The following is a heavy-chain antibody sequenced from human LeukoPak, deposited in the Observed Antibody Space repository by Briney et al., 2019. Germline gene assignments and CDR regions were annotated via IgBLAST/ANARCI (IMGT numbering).Heavy chain of an antibody. J-gene: IGHJ4*02. V-gene: IGHV4-39*01. CDR2: IYYSGSS. CDR3: ARINPAAGRFCFDY. D-gene: IGHD6-13*01. Sequence: PSETLSLTCTVSGGSIMSSSHYCGWIRQPPGKGLEWIGNIYYSGSSYYNPSLKSRVTISVDTSKKQFSLKLSSVTAADTAVYYCARINPAAGRFCFDYWGQGTLVTVSS. CDR1: GGSIMSSSHY.